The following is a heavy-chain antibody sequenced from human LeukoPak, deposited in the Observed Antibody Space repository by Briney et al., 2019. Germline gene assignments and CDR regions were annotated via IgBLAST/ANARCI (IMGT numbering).Heavy chain of an antibody. Sequence: SETLSLTCTVSGGSLTSSSYYWGWIRQPPGKGVEWIGSMYYSGSTYYNPSLKSRVTISVDTSNNQFSLRLSSVTAADTAVYYCARQGSYGSGSYPYFDYRGQGTLVTVSS. V-gene: IGHV4-39*01. J-gene: IGHJ4*02. CDR3: ARQGSYGSGSYPYFDY. CDR2: MYYSGST. D-gene: IGHD3-10*01. CDR1: GGSLTSSSYY.